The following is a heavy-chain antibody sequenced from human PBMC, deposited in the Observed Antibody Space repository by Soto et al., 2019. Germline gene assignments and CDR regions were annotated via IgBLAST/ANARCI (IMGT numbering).Heavy chain of an antibody. V-gene: IGHV1-69*01. CDR2: IIPIFGTI. CDR3: ARSSTTYYYQSSPYWPDKELDI. Sequence: QVQLVQSGAEVKEPGSSVKVSCKASVEFFSNYGISWVRQAPGQGLEWMGGIIPIFGTISYAEKFQGRVTIAAAESTNTVYMELRSLRSADTALYYCARSSTTYYYQSSPYWPDKELDIWGQGTLITVSS. CDR1: VEFFSNYG. J-gene: IGHJ4*02. D-gene: IGHD3-22*01.